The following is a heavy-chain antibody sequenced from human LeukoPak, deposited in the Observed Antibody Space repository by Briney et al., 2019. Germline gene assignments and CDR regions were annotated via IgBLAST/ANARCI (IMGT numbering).Heavy chain of an antibody. D-gene: IGHD2-15*01. CDR3: AREVVSIPSYFES. CDR1: GFTCSTYV. Sequence: GGSLRLSCAASGFTCSTYVMSWVRQAPGKGLEWLSLILHNGDSTYYADSVKGRFTISRDNSKNTLYLQMNSLRAEDTAVYYCAREVVSIPSYFESWGQGTRVTVSS. J-gene: IGHJ4*02. CDR2: ILHNGDST. V-gene: IGHV3-23*01.